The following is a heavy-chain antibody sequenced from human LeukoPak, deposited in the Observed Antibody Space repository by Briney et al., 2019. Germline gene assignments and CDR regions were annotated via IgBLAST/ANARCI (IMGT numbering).Heavy chain of an antibody. CDR2: INPDGSTT. CDR3: AKDLHYGSADY. Sequence: GGSLRLSCAASGFTFSNYWMHWVRQDPGKGLVWVSFINPDGSTTNYADSVKGRFTISRDYAKNALYLQMNSLRAEDTAVYYCAKDLHYGSADYWGQGTLVTVSS. D-gene: IGHD3-10*01. V-gene: IGHV3-74*01. J-gene: IGHJ4*02. CDR1: GFTFSNYW.